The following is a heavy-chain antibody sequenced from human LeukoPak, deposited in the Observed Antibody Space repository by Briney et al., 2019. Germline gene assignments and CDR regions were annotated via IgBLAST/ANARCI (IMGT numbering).Heavy chain of an antibody. Sequence: SETLSLTCAVSGGSISSNSYYWGWIRQPPGKGLEWIGSIYYSGSTYYNPSLKSRVTISVDTSKNQFSLKLSSVTAADTAVYYCARDPPMVTFDYWGQGTLVTVSS. J-gene: IGHJ4*02. CDR3: ARDPPMVTFDY. CDR1: GGSISSNSYY. CDR2: IYYSGST. V-gene: IGHV4-39*07. D-gene: IGHD5-18*01.